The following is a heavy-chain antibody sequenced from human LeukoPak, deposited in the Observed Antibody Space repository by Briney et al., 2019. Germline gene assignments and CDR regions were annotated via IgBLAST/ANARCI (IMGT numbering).Heavy chain of an antibody. D-gene: IGHD2/OR15-2a*01. J-gene: IGHJ4*02. CDR2: IYSGTI. CDR3: AKYSGRDEFDY. Sequence: GGSLRLSCTVSGFTVSSNSMSWVRQAPGKGLEWVSFIYSGTIHYSDSVKGRFTISIDNSKNTRYLQMNSLRAEDTAVYYCAKYSGRDEFDYWGQGTLVTVSS. CDR1: GFTVSSNS. V-gene: IGHV3-66*03.